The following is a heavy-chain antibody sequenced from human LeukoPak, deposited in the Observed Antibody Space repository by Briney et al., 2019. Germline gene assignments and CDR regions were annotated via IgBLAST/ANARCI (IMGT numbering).Heavy chain of an antibody. CDR3: ARDTSTYWYFDL. CDR1: GFPFSSYS. D-gene: IGHD2/OR15-2a*01. V-gene: IGHV3-21*04. Sequence: PGGSLPLSFAASGFPFSSYSMNWVRQAPGKGLEWGSSISSSSRYIYYADSVKGRFTISRDNSKNTLYLQMNSLRAEDTAVYYCARDTSTYWYFDLWGRGTLVTVSS. J-gene: IGHJ2*01. CDR2: ISSSSRYI.